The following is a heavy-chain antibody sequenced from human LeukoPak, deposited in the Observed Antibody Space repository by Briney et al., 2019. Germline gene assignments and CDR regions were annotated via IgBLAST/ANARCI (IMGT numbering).Heavy chain of an antibody. CDR2: INSDGSST. V-gene: IGHV3-74*01. CDR1: GFTFSSYW. J-gene: IGHJ3*02. Sequence: PGGSLRLSCAASGFTFSSYWMHWVRQAPGTGLVWVSRINSDGSSTSYADSVKGRFTISRDNAKNTLYLQMNSLRTEDTAVYYCARDSGAAAGTRKGAFDIWGQGTMVTVSS. CDR3: ARDSGAAAGTRKGAFDI. D-gene: IGHD6-13*01.